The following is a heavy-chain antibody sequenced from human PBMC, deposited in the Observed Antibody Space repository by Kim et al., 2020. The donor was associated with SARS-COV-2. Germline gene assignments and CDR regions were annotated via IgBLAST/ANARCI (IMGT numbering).Heavy chain of an antibody. CDR3: ARDSSRSIGWWLVDGYYYGMDV. J-gene: IGHJ6*02. CDR1: GGTFSSYA. D-gene: IGHD5-12*01. V-gene: IGHV1-69*06. CDR2: IIPIFGTA. Sequence: SVKVSCKASGGTFSSYAISWVRQAPGQGLEWMGGIIPIFGTANYAQKFQGRVTITADKSTSTAYMELSSLRSEDTAVYYCARDSSRSIGWWLVDGYYYGMDVWGQGTTVTVSS.